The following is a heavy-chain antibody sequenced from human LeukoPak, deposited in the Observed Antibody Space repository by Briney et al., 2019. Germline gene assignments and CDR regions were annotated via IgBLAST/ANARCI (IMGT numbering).Heavy chain of an antibody. J-gene: IGHJ3*02. D-gene: IGHD2-21*02. CDR2: ISGSGGST. CDR3: AKDIYIVVVTARDAFDI. V-gene: IGHV3-23*01. Sequence: GGSLRLSCAASGFTFSSYAMSWVRQAPGKGLEWVSAISGSGGSTYYADSVKGRFTISRDNSKNTLYLQMNSLRAEDTAVYYCAKDIYIVVVTARDAFDIWGQGTMVTVSS. CDR1: GFTFSSYA.